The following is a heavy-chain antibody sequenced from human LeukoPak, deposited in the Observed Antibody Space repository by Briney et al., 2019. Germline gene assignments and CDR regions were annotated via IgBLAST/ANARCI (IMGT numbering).Heavy chain of an antibody. CDR1: GFTFSSYW. Sequence: GGSLRLSCAASGFTFSSYWTHWVRQAPGKGLVWVSRISTDGSSTKYADSVKGRFTTSRDNAENTVYLQMNSLRADDTAVYYCARIPGGSGSQYDYWGQGTLVIVSS. V-gene: IGHV3-74*01. D-gene: IGHD3-10*01. J-gene: IGHJ4*02. CDR2: ISTDGSST. CDR3: ARIPGGSGSQYDY.